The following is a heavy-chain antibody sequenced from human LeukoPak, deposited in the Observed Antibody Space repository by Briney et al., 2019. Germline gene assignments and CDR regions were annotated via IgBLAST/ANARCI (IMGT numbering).Heavy chain of an antibody. J-gene: IGHJ4*02. V-gene: IGHV4-4*09. CDR2: IYTSGST. Sequence: SSETLSLTCTVSGGSISSYYWSWIRQPPGKGLEWIGYIYTSGSTNYNPSLKSRVTISVDTSKDQFSLKLSSVTAADTAVYYCARRDGYNYDYWGQGTLVTVSS. D-gene: IGHD5-24*01. CDR3: ARRDGYNYDY. CDR1: GGSISSYY.